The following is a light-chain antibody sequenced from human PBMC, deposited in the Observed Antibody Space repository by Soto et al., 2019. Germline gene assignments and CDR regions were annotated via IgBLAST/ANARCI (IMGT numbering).Light chain of an antibody. CDR3: QQYPPWT. CDR2: GAS. J-gene: IGKJ1*01. CDR1: QSVSSSY. Sequence: EIVLTQSPGTLSLSPGERATLSCRASQSVSSSYLAWYQQKPGQAPRLLIYGASSRATGIPDRFSGSGSGTDFTLTIIRLEPEEFAVYYCQQYPPWTFGQGTKVEIK. V-gene: IGKV3-20*01.